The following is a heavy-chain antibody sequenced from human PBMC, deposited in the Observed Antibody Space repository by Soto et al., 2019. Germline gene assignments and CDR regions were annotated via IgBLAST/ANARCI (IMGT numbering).Heavy chain of an antibody. CDR2: ISGGGGTT. CDR3: AKDTRGDSYGLGHY. D-gene: IGHD5-18*01. Sequence: GGSLRLSCAASGFTFSSHVMNWVRQAPGKGLEWVAAISGGGGTTYYGDSVEGRFTMSRDNSKNTLYLQMNSLRAEDTAVYYCAKDTRGDSYGLGHYWGQGTLVTVSS. V-gene: IGHV3-23*01. CDR1: GFTFSSHV. J-gene: IGHJ4*02.